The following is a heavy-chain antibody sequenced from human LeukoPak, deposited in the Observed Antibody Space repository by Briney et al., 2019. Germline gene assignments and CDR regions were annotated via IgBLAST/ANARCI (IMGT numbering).Heavy chain of an antibody. D-gene: IGHD1-26*01. J-gene: IGHJ4*02. CDR1: GGSFSGYY. CDR2: INHSGST. Sequence: SETLSLTCAVYGGSFSGYYWSWIRQPPGKGLEWIGEINHSGSTNYNPSLKSRVTISVDTSKNQFSLKLSSVTAAGTAVYYCARAKLVGATMRWGYYFDYWGQGTLVTVSS. V-gene: IGHV4-34*01. CDR3: ARAKLVGATMRWGYYFDY.